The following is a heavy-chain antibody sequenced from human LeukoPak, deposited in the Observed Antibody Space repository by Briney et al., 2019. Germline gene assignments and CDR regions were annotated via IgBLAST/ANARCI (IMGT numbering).Heavy chain of an antibody. J-gene: IGHJ5*02. CDR2: IIPIFGTA. CDR1: GGTFSSYA. CDR3: ARGRALRKWFDH. V-gene: IGHV1-69*05. Sequence: ASVKVSCKASGGTFSSYAISWVRQAPGQGLEWMGGIIPIFGTANYAQKFQGRVTITTDESTSTAYMELSSLRSEDTAVYYCARGRALRKWFDHWGQGTLVTVSS.